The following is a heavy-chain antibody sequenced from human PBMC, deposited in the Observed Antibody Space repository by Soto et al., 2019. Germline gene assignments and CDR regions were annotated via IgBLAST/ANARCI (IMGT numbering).Heavy chain of an antibody. CDR1: GGTFSSYA. Sequence: QVQLVQSGAEVKKPGSSVKVSCKASGGTFSSYAISWVRQAPGQGLEWMGGISPIFGTANYAQKLQGRVTIAAXXSXSXXYIELSNLRSEDTAVYYCARPPLGDCGHYEFYFDYLGQGTLVPV. V-gene: IGHV1-69*12. D-gene: IGHD4-17*01. J-gene: IGHJ4*02. CDR2: ISPIFGTA. CDR3: ARPPLGDCGHYEFYFDY.